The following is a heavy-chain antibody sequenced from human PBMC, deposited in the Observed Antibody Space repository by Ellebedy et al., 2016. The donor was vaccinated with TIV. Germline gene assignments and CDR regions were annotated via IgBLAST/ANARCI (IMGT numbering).Heavy chain of an antibody. CDR1: GGAISTYH. D-gene: IGHD2-15*01. V-gene: IGHV4-34*01. Sequence: SETLSLTCTVSGGAISTYHWTWIRQPPGKGLEWIGEINHSGSTNYNPSLKSRVSISVDTSKNQFSLRLTSVTAADTAIFYCARGLVSGRALDYWGQGTLVTVSS. J-gene: IGHJ4*02. CDR2: INHSGST. CDR3: ARGLVSGRALDY.